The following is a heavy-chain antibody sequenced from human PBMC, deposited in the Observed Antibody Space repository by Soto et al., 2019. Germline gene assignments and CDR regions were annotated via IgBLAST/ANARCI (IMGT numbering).Heavy chain of an antibody. Sequence: SVKVSCKTSGFTFSSSAVHWVRQARGHRLQWIGWIDVGSANANYAQMLQGRVTMTTDTSTSTAYMELRSLRSDDTAVYYCAILTPAEAVAIPWGQGTLVTVSS. J-gene: IGHJ5*02. CDR2: IDVGSANA. V-gene: IGHV1-58*01. D-gene: IGHD6-19*01. CDR1: GFTFSSSA. CDR3: AILTPAEAVAIP.